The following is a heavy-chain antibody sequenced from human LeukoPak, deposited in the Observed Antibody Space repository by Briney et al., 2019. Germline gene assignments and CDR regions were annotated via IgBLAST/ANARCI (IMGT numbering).Heavy chain of an antibody. CDR1: GFTVSSNY. V-gene: IGHV3-66*01. CDR2: IYGGGST. Sequence: QPGGSLRLSCVASGFTVSSNYMTWVRQAPGKGLEWVSVIYGGGSTFYADSVNGRFTISRDNAKNSLYLQMNSLRAEDTAVYYCARDLASGSYSFVDYWGQGTLVTVSS. J-gene: IGHJ4*02. D-gene: IGHD1-26*01. CDR3: ARDLASGSYSFVDY.